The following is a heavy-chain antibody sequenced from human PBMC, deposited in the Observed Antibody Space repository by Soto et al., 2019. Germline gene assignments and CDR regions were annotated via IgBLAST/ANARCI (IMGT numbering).Heavy chain of an antibody. Sequence: QVQLVQSGAEVKKPGSSVKVSCKASGGTFSSYAISWVRQAPGQGLEWMGGIIPIFGTANYAQKFQGRVTITADESTSTAYMELSSLRSEDTAVYYCAIDLVISWARGFDHWGQGTLVTVSS. CDR3: AIDLVISWARGFDH. CDR2: IIPIFGTA. J-gene: IGHJ5*02. V-gene: IGHV1-69*01. D-gene: IGHD2-15*01. CDR1: GGTFSSYA.